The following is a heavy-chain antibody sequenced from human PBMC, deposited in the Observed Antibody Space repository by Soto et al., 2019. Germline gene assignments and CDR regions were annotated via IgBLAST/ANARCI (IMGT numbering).Heavy chain of an antibody. Sequence: GESLKISCKGSGYSFSNYWIIWVRQMPGKGLEWMGNIDPSDSYTKYSPSFQGHVTISADKSISTAYLQWSSLRASDTAVYYCARRDCSSPSCYLSYYYGMDVWGLGTTVTVSS. CDR2: IDPSDSYT. D-gene: IGHD2-2*01. V-gene: IGHV5-10-1*01. CDR3: ARRDCSSPSCYLSYYYGMDV. CDR1: GYSFSNYW. J-gene: IGHJ6*02.